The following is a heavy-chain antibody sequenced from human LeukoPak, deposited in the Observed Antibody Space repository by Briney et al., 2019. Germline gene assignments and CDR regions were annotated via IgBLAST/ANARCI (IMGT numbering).Heavy chain of an antibody. CDR2: LTNSGGIT. CDR3: AKNGLNWGSFDY. CDR1: GFTFSSYA. D-gene: IGHD7-27*01. J-gene: IGHJ4*02. Sequence: PGGSLRLSCAASGFTFSSYAMSWVRKAPGKGLEWVSGLTNSGGITYYADSVKGRFTISRDNSKNTLYLQTNSLRAEDTAVYYCAKNGLNWGSFDYWGQGTLVTVSS. V-gene: IGHV3-23*01.